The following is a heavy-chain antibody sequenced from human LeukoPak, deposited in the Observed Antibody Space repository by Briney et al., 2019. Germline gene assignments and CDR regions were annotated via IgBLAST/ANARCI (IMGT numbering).Heavy chain of an antibody. D-gene: IGHD3-10*01. Sequence: SGGSLRLSCAASGFTFSSYGMSWVRQAPGKGLEWVSAISGSGGSTYYADSVKGRFTISRDNSKNTLYLQMNSLRAEDTAVYYCAKDPNYGSGSYYAKGYYMDVWGKGTTVTISS. V-gene: IGHV3-23*01. CDR1: GFTFSSYG. CDR3: AKDPNYGSGSYYAKGYYMDV. CDR2: ISGSGGST. J-gene: IGHJ6*03.